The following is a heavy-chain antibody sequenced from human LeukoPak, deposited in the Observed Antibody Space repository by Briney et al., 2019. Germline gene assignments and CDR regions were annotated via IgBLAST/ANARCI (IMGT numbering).Heavy chain of an antibody. J-gene: IGHJ4*02. CDR1: GFTFSNAW. D-gene: IGHD2-2*02. V-gene: IGHV3-15*01. CDR3: TTETLCTSCYKTS. Sequence: PGGSLRLSCAASGFTFSNAWMSWVRQAPGKGLEWVGRIKSKTDGGTTDYAAPVKGRFTISRDDSKNTLYLQMNSLKTEDTAVYYCTTETLCTSCYKTSGARETLVTVSS. CDR2: IKSKTDGGTT.